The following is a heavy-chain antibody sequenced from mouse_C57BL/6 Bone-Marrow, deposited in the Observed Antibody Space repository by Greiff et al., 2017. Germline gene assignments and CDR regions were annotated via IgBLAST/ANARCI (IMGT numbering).Heavy chain of an antibody. V-gene: IGHV7-4*01. D-gene: IGHD2-5*01. Sequence: EVQLVESGGGLVQPGASLRLSCAASGFTFTDYYMSWVRQPPGKAPEWLALIRNKANGYTTEYTASVKGRFTISRDNSQNILYLQMNTLRAEDSATYYCVVYYSNSYYYAMDYWGQGTSVTVSS. CDR3: VVYYSNSYYYAMDY. CDR1: GFTFTDYY. J-gene: IGHJ4*01. CDR2: IRNKANGYTT.